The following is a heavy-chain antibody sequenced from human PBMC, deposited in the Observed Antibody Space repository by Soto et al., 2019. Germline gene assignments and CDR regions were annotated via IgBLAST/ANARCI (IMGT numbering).Heavy chain of an antibody. CDR2: IYYSGST. D-gene: IGHD3-16*01. Sequence: PSETLSLTCTVSGGSISSSSYYWGWIRQPPGKGLEWIGSIYYSGSTYYNPSLKSRVTISVDTSKNQFSLKLSSVTAADTAVYYCASQIGGFDYWGQGTPVTVSS. CDR1: GGSISSSSYY. V-gene: IGHV4-39*01. J-gene: IGHJ4*02. CDR3: ASQIGGFDY.